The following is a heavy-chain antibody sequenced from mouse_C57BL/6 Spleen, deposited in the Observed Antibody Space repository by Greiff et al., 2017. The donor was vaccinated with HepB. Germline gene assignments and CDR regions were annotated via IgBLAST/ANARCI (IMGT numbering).Heavy chain of an antibody. Sequence: VQLQQSGAELARPGASVKLSCKASGYTFTSYGISWVKQRTGQGLEWIGEIYPRSGNTYYNEKFKGKATLTADKSSSTAYMELRSLTSEDSAVYFCARDYYGSRDGYFDVWGTGTTVTVSS. CDR3: ARDYYGSRDGYFDV. J-gene: IGHJ1*03. CDR2: IYPRSGNT. V-gene: IGHV1-81*01. D-gene: IGHD1-1*01. CDR1: GYTFTSYG.